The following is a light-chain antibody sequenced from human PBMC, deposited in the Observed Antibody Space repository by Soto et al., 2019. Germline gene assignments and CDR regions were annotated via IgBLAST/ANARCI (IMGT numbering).Light chain of an antibody. Sequence: EIKMTLSPSTLSASVGDRVTITCRASQSISSWLAWYQQKPGKAPKLLIYDASSLESGVPSRFSGSGSGTEFTLTISSLQPDDFATYYCQQYNSYPWPFGQGTKVDI. CDR2: DAS. CDR3: QQYNSYPWP. V-gene: IGKV1-5*01. J-gene: IGKJ1*01. CDR1: QSISSW.